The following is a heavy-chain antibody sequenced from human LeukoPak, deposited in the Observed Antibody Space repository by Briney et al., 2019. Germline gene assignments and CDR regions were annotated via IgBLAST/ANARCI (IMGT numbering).Heavy chain of an antibody. CDR2: IYYSGST. D-gene: IGHD1-26*01. J-gene: IGHJ4*02. CDR3: ARASGSYLFDY. V-gene: IGHV4-59*01. Sequence: SETLSLTCTVSGGSISSYYWSWIRRPPGKGLEWIGYIYYSGSTNYNPSLKSRVTISVDTSKNQFSLKLSSVTAADTAVYYCARASGSYLFDYWGQGTLVTVSS. CDR1: GGSISSYY.